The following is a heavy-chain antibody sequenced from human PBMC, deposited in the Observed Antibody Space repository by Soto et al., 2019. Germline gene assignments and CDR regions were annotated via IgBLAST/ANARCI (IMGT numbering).Heavy chain of an antibody. V-gene: IGHV1-69*12. Sequence: QVQLVQSGAEVKKPGSSVKVSCKASGGTFSSYAISWVRQAPGQGLEWMGGILPIFGTANYAQKFQGRVTITADESTSTAYRELSSLRSEDTAVYYCAREGAWGGRPPNYFDYWGQGTLVTVSS. D-gene: IGHD1-26*01. CDR2: ILPIFGTA. CDR3: AREGAWGGRPPNYFDY. J-gene: IGHJ4*02. CDR1: GGTFSSYA.